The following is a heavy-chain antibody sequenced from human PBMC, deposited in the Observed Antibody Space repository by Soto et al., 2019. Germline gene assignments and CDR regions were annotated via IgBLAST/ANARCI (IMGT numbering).Heavy chain of an antibody. V-gene: IGHV1-46*01. CDR2: INPSGGTT. D-gene: IGHD3-16*01. CDR1: GYTFTGHN. Sequence: ASVKVSCKASGYTFTGHNIHWVRRVPGQGLERMGVINPSGGTTKYMETFQGRVTMTRDPSTRTVYMVLTSLTPEDTAVYYCARIGGADKTYFDHWGQGTLVTV. J-gene: IGHJ4*02. CDR3: ARIGGADKTYFDH.